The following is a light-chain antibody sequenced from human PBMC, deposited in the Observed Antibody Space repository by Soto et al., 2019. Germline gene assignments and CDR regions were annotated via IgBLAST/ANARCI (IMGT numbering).Light chain of an antibody. Sequence: DRLLTPSPDVLSVSLGERATINCQSNQSVLYDFNNKNYLAWYQQKPGKAPKLLIYAASSLQSGVPSRFSGSGSGTDFTLTISSLQPEDFATYYCQQTYSTLTFGGGTKVDIK. CDR3: QQTYSTLT. CDR1: QSVLYDFNNKNY. J-gene: IGKJ4*01. V-gene: IGKV1-39*01. CDR2: AAS.